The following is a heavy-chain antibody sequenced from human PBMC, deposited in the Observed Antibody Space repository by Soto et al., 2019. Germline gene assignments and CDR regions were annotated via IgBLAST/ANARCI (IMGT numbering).Heavy chain of an antibody. CDR3: ATNYGSGNYYYYGMDV. Sequence: SETLSLTCTVSGASVSSGNYYWSWIRQPPGKGLECIGYISYSGSTNYNPSLKSRVTISIDTSKNQFSLKLSSVTAADTAVYYCATNYGSGNYYYYGMDVWGQGTTVTVSS. D-gene: IGHD3-10*01. J-gene: IGHJ6*02. CDR2: ISYSGST. V-gene: IGHV4-61*01. CDR1: GASVSSGNYY.